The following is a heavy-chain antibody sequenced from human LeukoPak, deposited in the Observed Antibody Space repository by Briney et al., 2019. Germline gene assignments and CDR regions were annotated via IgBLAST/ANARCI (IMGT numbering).Heavy chain of an antibody. CDR2: MSPNSGNT. CDR3: ARAGIWFGATYYYYYMDV. V-gene: IGHV1-8*01. J-gene: IGHJ6*03. CDR1: GYTFTSYD. Sequence: ASVKVSCKASGYTFTSYDINWVRQATGQGLEWMGWMSPNSGNTGYAQKFQGRVTMTRNTSISTAYMELSRLRSDDTAVYYCARAGIWFGATYYYYYMDVWGKGTTVTISS. D-gene: IGHD3-10*01.